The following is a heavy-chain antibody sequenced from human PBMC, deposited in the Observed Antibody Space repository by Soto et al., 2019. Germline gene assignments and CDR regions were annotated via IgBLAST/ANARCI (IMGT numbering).Heavy chain of an antibody. V-gene: IGHV3-23*01. Sequence: PWGLLRLPSSASVFIVNGYARNWFRRAPGRGLCLVSTVSRSDGTTYYADSVKGRFTISRDNSKSTVDLQMNSLRAEDTAVYYCAKDFDGSGYSWGQYYNGMDVWGQGTTVTVSS. J-gene: IGHJ6*02. CDR1: VFIVNGYA. CDR2: VSRSDGTT. CDR3: AKDFDGSGYSWGQYYNGMDV. D-gene: IGHD3-22*01.